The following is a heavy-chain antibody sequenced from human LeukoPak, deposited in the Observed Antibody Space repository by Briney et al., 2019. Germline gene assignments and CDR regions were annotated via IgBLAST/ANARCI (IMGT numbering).Heavy chain of an antibody. J-gene: IGHJ5*02. Sequence: SETLSLTCTVSGGSISSSSYYWGWIRQPPGKGLEWIGSIYYSGSTYYNPSLKSRVTISVDTSKNQFSLKLSSVTAADTAVSYCASLIDYYDSSGYLNWFDPWGQGTLVTVSS. CDR1: GGSISSSSYY. CDR2: IYYSGST. CDR3: ASLIDYYDSSGYLNWFDP. D-gene: IGHD3-22*01. V-gene: IGHV4-39*01.